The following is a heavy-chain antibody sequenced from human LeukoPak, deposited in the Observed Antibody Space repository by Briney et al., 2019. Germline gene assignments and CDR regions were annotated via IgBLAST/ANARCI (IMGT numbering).Heavy chain of an antibody. CDR2: IYYSGST. Sequence: PSQTLSLTCTVSGGSISSGDYYWSWIRQPPGKGLEWIGYIYYSGSTYYNPSLKSRVTISVDTSKNQFSLKLSSVTAADTTVYYCARDRRRVAADAFDIWGQGTMVTVSS. D-gene: IGHD2-15*01. V-gene: IGHV4-30-4*01. CDR3: ARDRRRVAADAFDI. J-gene: IGHJ3*02. CDR1: GGSISSGDYY.